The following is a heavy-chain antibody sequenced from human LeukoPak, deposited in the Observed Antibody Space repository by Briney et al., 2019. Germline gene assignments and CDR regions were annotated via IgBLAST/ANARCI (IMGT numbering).Heavy chain of an antibody. Sequence: SETLSLTCTVSGGSISSGDYYWSWIRQPPGKGLEWIGYIYCSGSTYYNPSLKSRVTISVDTSKNQFSLKLSSVTAADTAVYYCARDGGYENFDYWGQGTLVTVPS. CDR3: ARDGGYENFDY. CDR2: IYCSGST. CDR1: GGSISSGDYY. D-gene: IGHD5-12*01. J-gene: IGHJ4*02. V-gene: IGHV4-30-4*01.